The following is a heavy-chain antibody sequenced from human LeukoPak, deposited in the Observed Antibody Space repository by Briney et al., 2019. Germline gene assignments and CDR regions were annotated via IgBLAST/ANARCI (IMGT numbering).Heavy chain of an antibody. V-gene: IGHV1-2*06. J-gene: IGHJ4*02. CDR3: ARALVETDTAMDY. CDR1: GYTFTGYY. Sequence: ASVKVSCKASGYTFTGYYMHWVRQAPGQGLEWMGRINPNSGGTNYAQKFQGRVTMTRDTSISTAYMELSRLRSDDTAVYYCARALVETDTAMDYWGQGTLVTVSS. D-gene: IGHD5-18*01. CDR2: INPNSGGT.